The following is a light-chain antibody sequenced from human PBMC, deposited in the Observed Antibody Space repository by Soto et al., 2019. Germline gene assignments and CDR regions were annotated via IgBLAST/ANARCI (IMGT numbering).Light chain of an antibody. CDR1: QNIILY. J-gene: IGKJ2*01. Sequence: DIQMTQSPSSLSASVGDRVTITCRASQNIILYLNWYQHKPGKAPKLLIYAASNLQSGVPSRFSGSGSGTDFTLTISSLQLEDFATYCCKESYNTTVYSLGQATKVDSK. CDR2: AAS. CDR3: KESYNTTVYS. V-gene: IGKV1-39*01.